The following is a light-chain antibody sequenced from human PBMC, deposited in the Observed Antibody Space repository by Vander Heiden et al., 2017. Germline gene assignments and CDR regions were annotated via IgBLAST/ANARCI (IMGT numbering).Light chain of an antibody. CDR3: QQYGSSPLT. Sequence: EIVLTQSPGTLSLSPGERATFSCRASQSVSSTYLAWYQQTRGQAPRLLIYGASSRATGIPDRFSGSGSGTDFTLTISRLEPEDFAVYYCQQYGSSPLTFGGGTKVEIK. CDR1: QSVSSTY. J-gene: IGKJ4*01. V-gene: IGKV3-20*01. CDR2: GAS.